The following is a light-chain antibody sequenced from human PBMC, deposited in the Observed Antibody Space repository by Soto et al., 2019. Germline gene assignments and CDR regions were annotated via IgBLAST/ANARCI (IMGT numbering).Light chain of an antibody. CDR2: GAS. Sequence: EIVMTQSPATLSVSPGERATLSCRASQSVSSNLAWYQQKPGQARRLLIYGASTRATGIPARFSGSGSGTEFTLTISSLQSEDFAVYYCQQYNNWLRGTFGQGTKLEIK. J-gene: IGKJ2*01. V-gene: IGKV3-15*01. CDR3: QQYNNWLRGT. CDR1: QSVSSN.